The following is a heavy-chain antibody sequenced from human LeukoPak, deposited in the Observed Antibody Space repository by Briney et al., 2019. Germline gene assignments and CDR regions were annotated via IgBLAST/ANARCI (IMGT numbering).Heavy chain of an antibody. D-gene: IGHD1-26*01. CDR1: GGSFSGYY. J-gene: IGHJ4*02. Sequence: SETLSLTCAVYGGSFSGYYWSWIRQPPGKGLEWIGEINQSGSTNYNPSLKSRVAISVDTSKNQFSLKLSSVTAADTAVYYCARGSPGGSYYNYWGQGTLVTVSS. CDR3: ARGSPGGSYYNY. CDR2: INQSGST. V-gene: IGHV4-34*01.